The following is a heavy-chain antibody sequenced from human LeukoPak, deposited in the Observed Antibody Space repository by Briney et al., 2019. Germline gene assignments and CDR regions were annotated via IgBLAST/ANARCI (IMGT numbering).Heavy chain of an antibody. Sequence: ASVKVSCKASGYTFTGYYMHWVRQAPGQGLEWMGWINLNSGGTNYAQKFQGRVAMTRDTSISTAYMELSRLRSDDTAVYYCARDLRFLEWLLDFDYWGQGTLVTVSS. CDR3: ARDLRFLEWLLDFDY. D-gene: IGHD3-3*01. J-gene: IGHJ4*02. V-gene: IGHV1-2*02. CDR1: GYTFTGYY. CDR2: INLNSGGT.